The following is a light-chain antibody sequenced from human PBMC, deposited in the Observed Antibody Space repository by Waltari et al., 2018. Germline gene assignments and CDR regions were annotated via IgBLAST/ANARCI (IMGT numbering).Light chain of an antibody. CDR1: ALPKQY. Sequence: SYELTQPPSVSVSPGQTARITCSGDALPKQYSFWYQQKPGQAPGLVKYKDSERPSGTPERFSGSSSGTAVTLTISGVQAEDEADYYCQSADSSGTYVVFGGGTKLTVL. CDR2: KDS. V-gene: IGLV3-25*03. CDR3: QSADSSGTYVV. J-gene: IGLJ2*01.